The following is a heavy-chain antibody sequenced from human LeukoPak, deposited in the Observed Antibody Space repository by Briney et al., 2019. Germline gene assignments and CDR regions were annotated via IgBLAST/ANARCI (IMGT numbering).Heavy chain of an antibody. V-gene: IGHV4-59*01. J-gene: IGHJ4*02. D-gene: IGHD3-10*01. CDR2: IYYSGST. Sequence: SETLSLTCPVSGGSISSYYWSWIRQPPGKGLEWIGYIYYSGSTNYNPSLKSRVTISVDTSKNQFSLKLSSVTAADTAVYYCARASLWFGESSYYFDYWGQGTLVTVSS. CDR3: ARASLWFGESSYYFDY. CDR1: GGSISSYY.